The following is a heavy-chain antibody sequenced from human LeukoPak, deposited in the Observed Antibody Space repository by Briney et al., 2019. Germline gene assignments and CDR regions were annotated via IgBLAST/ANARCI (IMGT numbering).Heavy chain of an antibody. CDR3: ARGSSFDGYCSAGACDAGYYDS. CDR2: INHRGSS. Sequence: SETLSLTCAVYGESFSAYFWNWIRQAPGKPLEYIGEINHRGSSHYNPSLKTRVTLSVDTSRNQFSLKLTSVTAADTTVYFCARGSSFDGYCSAGACDAGYYDSWGQGTPVTVSS. J-gene: IGHJ4*02. V-gene: IGHV4-34*01. CDR1: GESFSAYF. D-gene: IGHD2-15*01.